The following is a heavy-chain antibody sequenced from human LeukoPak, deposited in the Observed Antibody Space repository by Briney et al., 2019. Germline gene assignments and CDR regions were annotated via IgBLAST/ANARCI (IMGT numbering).Heavy chain of an antibody. D-gene: IGHD2-21*01. CDR2: MNPNSGNT. V-gene: IGHV1-8*03. CDR3: ARGRGIVLPFDP. Sequence: ASVKVSCKVSGYTLTELSMHWVRQATGQGLEWMGWMNPNSGNTGYAQKFQGRVTITRNTSISTAYMELSSLRSEDTAVYYCARGRGIVLPFDPWGQGTLVTVSS. CDR1: GYTLTELS. J-gene: IGHJ5*02.